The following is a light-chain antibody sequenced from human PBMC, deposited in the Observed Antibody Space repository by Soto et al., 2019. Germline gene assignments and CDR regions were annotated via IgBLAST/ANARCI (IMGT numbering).Light chain of an antibody. J-gene: IGLJ2*01. Sequence: QSALTQPASVSGSPGQSITISCTGTSSDVGSYTLVSWYQQHPGKAPKLMIYEGSKRRSGVSNRFSGSKSGNTASLTISGLQAEDEADYYCCSYAGSSTFLVFGGGTKVTVL. CDR2: EGS. V-gene: IGLV2-23*01. CDR3: CSYAGSSTFLV. CDR1: SSDVGSYTL.